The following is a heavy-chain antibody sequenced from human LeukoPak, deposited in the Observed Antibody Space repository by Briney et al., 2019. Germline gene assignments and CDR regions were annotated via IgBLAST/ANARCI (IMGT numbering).Heavy chain of an antibody. D-gene: IGHD2-2*01. CDR3: AKALRFIVVVPAANPDAFDI. CDR2: ISGSGGST. Sequence: GGSPRLSCAASGFTFSSYAMSWVRQAPGKGLEWVSAISGSGGSTYYADSVKGRFTISRDNSKNTLYLQMNSLRAEDTAVHYCAKALRFIVVVPAANPDAFDIWGQGTMVTVSS. J-gene: IGHJ3*02. CDR1: GFTFSSYA. V-gene: IGHV3-23*01.